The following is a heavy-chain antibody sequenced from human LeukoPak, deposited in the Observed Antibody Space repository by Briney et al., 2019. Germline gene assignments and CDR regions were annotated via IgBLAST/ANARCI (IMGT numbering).Heavy chain of an antibody. Sequence: GGSLRLSCAASGFIFSDPYMSWIRQAPGKGLEWVSKITGSGDNVFYADSVRGRFTISRDNANNSLYLQMNSLRPEDTGVYYCARGAGLGSTGPSSPFDIWAQGKRVSVFS. V-gene: IGHV3-11*01. D-gene: IGHD1-1*01. CDR1: GFIFSDPY. CDR2: ITGSGDNV. J-gene: IGHJ3*02. CDR3: ARGAGLGSTGPSSPFDI.